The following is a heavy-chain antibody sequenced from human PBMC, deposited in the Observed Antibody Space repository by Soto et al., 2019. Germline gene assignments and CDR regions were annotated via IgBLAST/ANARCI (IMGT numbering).Heavy chain of an antibody. J-gene: IGHJ5*02. V-gene: IGHV4-39*07. Sequence: SETLSLTCSVSGGSINSRSYSWGWIRQPPGKGLEWIGTFYNNENPSYNPSLKSRITISLETSKSQISLRLSSVTAADTAVYYCARLGGYYQSLDPWGPGTLVTVSS. CDR1: GGSINSRSYS. CDR3: ARLGGYYQSLDP. CDR2: FYNNENP. D-gene: IGHD3-22*01.